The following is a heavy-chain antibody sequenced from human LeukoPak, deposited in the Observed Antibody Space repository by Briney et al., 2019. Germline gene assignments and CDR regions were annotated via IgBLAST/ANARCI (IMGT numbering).Heavy chain of an antibody. J-gene: IGHJ4*02. CDR1: GFTFSSYA. Sequence: GGSLRLSCAASGFTFSSYAMGWVRQAPGRGLGWVSAVSGGGGSTYYADSLKGRFSISGDNFQTTLYLQMNGLRVEDTAVYYCANGLVGAPSSNWGQGTLVTVSS. CDR2: VSGGGGST. D-gene: IGHD1-26*01. CDR3: ANGLVGAPSSN. V-gene: IGHV3-23*01.